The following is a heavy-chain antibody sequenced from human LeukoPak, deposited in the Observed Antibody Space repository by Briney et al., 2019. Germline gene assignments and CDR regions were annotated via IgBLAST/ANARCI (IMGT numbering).Heavy chain of an antibody. CDR2: INSDGSST. CDR3: AARGYCSSTSCLLEY. V-gene: IGHV3-74*01. J-gene: IGHJ4*02. D-gene: IGHD2-2*01. CDR1: GFTFSSYW. Sequence: GGSPRLSCAASGFTFSSYWMHWVRQAPGKGLVWVSRINSDGSSTSHADSVKGRFTISRDNAKNTLYLQMNSLRAEDTAVYYCAARGYCSSTSCLLEYWGQGTLVTVSS.